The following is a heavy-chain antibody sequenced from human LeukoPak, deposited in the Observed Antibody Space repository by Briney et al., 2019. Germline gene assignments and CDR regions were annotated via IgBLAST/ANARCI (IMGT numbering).Heavy chain of an antibody. V-gene: IGHV4-59*01. J-gene: IGHJ4*02. CDR3: ARASTTFDD. D-gene: IGHD1-14*01. CDR2: VSDGGRT. CDR1: GGSITSYY. Sequence: PSETLSLTCSVSGGSITSYYWSWIRRPPGKGLEWIGHVSDGGRTNYSPSLRSRVSISVDTSKNQFSLKLNSVTAADTAVCFCARASTTFDDWGQGTLVTVSS.